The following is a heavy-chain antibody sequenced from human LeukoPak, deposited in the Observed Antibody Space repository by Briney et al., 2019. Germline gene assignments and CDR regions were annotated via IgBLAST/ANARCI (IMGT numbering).Heavy chain of an antibody. J-gene: IGHJ3*02. Sequence: RPGGSLRLSCAASGFTFDDYGMSWVRQAPGKGLEWVSGINWNGGSTGYADSVKGRFTISRDNAKNSLYLQMNSLRAEDTALYYFARDAVDIVATSSTQRRLVVVVNGAFDIWGQGTMVTVSS. CDR3: ARDAVDIVATSSTQRRLVVVVNGAFDI. D-gene: IGHD5-12*01. CDR2: INWNGGST. CDR1: GFTFDDYG. V-gene: IGHV3-20*04.